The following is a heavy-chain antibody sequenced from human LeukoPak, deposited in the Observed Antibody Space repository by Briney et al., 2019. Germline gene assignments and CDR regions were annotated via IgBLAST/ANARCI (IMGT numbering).Heavy chain of an antibody. Sequence: GGSLRLSCAASGFTFNDYAMHWVRQAPGKGLEWVPVIYSGGSTYYADSVKGRFTISRDNSKNTLYLQMNSLRAEDTAVYYCARVARGGYCSSTSCYSEYYFDYWGQGTLVTVSS. CDR1: GFTFNDYA. D-gene: IGHD2-2*02. CDR2: IYSGGST. J-gene: IGHJ4*02. V-gene: IGHV3-53*01. CDR3: ARVARGGYCSSTSCYSEYYFDY.